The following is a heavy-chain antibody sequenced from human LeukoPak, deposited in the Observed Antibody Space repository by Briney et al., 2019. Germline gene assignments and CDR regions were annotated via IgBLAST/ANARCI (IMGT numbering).Heavy chain of an antibody. CDR1: GGSISSYY. V-gene: IGHV4-59*05. CDR3: ARTQCSGGSCYPRNFDY. CDR2: IYYSGST. D-gene: IGHD2-15*01. Sequence: SETLSLTCTVSGGSISSYYWSWIRQPPGKGLEWIGSIYYSGSTYYNPSLKSRVTISVDTSKNQFSLKLSSVTAADTAVYYCARTQCSGGSCYPRNFDYWGQGTLVTVSS. J-gene: IGHJ4*02.